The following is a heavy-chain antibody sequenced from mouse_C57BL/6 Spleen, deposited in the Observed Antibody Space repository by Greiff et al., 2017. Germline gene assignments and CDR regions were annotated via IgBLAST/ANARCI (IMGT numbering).Heavy chain of an antibody. CDR3: ARKSYGYWYFDV. Sequence: EVQLQQSGPELVKPGASVKIPCKASGYTFTDYNMDWVKQSHGKSLEWIGDINPNNGGTIYNQKFKGKATLTVDKSSSTAYMELRSLTSEDTAVYYCARKSYGYWYFDVWGTGTTVTVSS. D-gene: IGHD1-1*02. J-gene: IGHJ1*03. CDR1: GYTFTDYN. CDR2: INPNNGGT. V-gene: IGHV1-18*01.